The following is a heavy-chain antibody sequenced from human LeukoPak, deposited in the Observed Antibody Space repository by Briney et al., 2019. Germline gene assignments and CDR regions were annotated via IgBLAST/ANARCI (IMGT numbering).Heavy chain of an antibody. CDR1: GGTFSSYA. D-gene: IGHD2-15*01. Sequence: SVKVSCKASGGTFSSYAISWVRQAPGQGLEWMGGTIPIFGTANYAQKFQGRVTITADESTSTAYMELSSLRSEDTAVYYCARAEGSSSHSFLYWGQGTLVTVSS. CDR2: TIPIFGTA. V-gene: IGHV1-69*13. J-gene: IGHJ4*02. CDR3: ARAEGSSSHSFLY.